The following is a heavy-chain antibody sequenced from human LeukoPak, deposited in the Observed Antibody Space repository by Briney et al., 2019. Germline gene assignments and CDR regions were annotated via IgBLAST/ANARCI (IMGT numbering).Heavy chain of an antibody. CDR1: GFTFSSYG. D-gene: IGHD4-17*01. CDR2: IWYDGSNK. Sequence: GGSLRLSCAASGFTFSSYGTHWVRQAPGKGLEWVAVIWYDGSNKYYADSVKGRFTISRDNSKNTLYLQMNSLRAEDTAVYYCAKDLGPMTTVTPVGFDYWGQGTLVTVSS. CDR3: AKDLGPMTTVTPVGFDY. J-gene: IGHJ4*02. V-gene: IGHV3-33*06.